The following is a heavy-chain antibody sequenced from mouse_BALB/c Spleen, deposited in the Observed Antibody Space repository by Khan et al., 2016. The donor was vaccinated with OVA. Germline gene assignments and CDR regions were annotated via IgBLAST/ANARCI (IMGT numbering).Heavy chain of an antibody. Sequence: VQLKQSGPGLVKPSQSLSLTCTVTGYSITSDYAWNWIRQFPGNKLEWMGYISSTGGTSYNPSLKSRISFTRDTSKNQFFLQLKSVTTEDTATYYCARSLYYSFGYALDCWGRGTSVTVSS. CDR3: ARSLYYSFGYALDC. CDR1: GYSITSDYA. J-gene: IGHJ4*01. D-gene: IGHD2-12*01. CDR2: ISSTGGT. V-gene: IGHV3-2*02.